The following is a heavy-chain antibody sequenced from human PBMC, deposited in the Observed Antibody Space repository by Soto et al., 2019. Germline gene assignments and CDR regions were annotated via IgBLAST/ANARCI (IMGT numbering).Heavy chain of an antibody. D-gene: IGHD5-18*01. CDR2: MNPGSGDT. CDR3: ARGPQLWLDAFDS. J-gene: IGHJ3*02. Sequence: GASVKVSCKASGYSFTNNDVSWVRQATGQGLEWMGWMNPGSGDTGYAQKFQGRVTMTRDTSISTAYMELSRLRSDDTAVYYCARGPQLWLDAFDSWGQGTTVTGSS. CDR1: GYSFTNND. V-gene: IGHV1-8*01.